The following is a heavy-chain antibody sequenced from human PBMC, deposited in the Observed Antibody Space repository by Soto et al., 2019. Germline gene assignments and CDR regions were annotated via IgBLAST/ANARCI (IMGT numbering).Heavy chain of an antibody. CDR1: GYTFTSYA. CDR3: ASSDAKLRFSRPDAFDI. Sequence: ASVKVSCKASGYTFTSYAMHWVRQAPGQRLEWMGWINAGNGNTKYSQKFQGRVTITRDTSASTAYMELSSLRSEDTAVYYCASSDAKLRFSRPDAFDIWGQGTMVTVSS. J-gene: IGHJ3*02. D-gene: IGHD3-3*01. V-gene: IGHV1-3*01. CDR2: INAGNGNT.